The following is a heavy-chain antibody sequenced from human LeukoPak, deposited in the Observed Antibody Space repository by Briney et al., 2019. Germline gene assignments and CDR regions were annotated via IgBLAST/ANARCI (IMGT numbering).Heavy chain of an antibody. Sequence: ASVKLSCKVSGNTFTDLSMNWVRQAPGKGLEWMGGFDPEDVETIYAQKFQGRVAMTEDTSTATAYMELSSLRPDDTAVYYCATDFYRRCQFDYWGQGTLVTVSS. CDR3: ATDFYRRCQFDY. J-gene: IGHJ4*02. CDR1: GNTFTDLS. CDR2: FDPEDVET. D-gene: IGHD2/OR15-2a*01. V-gene: IGHV1-24*01.